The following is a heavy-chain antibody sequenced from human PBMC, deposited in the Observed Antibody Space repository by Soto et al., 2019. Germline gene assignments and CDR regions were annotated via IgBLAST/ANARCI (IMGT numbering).Heavy chain of an antibody. CDR2: TYYRSKWYN. Sequence: SQTLSLTCAISGDSVSSNSAAWNWIRQSPSRGLEWLGRTYYRSKWYNDYAVSVKSQITINPDTSKNQFSLQLNSVSPEDTAVYYCARAELLLWXGESRVAPYYYYYVMDVWAQGTPVTVSS. CDR1: GDSVSSNSAA. D-gene: IGHD3-10*01. V-gene: IGHV6-1*01. CDR3: ARAELLLWXGESRVAPYYYYYVMDV. J-gene: IGHJ6*02.